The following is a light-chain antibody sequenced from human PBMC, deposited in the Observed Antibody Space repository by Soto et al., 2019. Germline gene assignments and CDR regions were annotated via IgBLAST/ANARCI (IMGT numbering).Light chain of an antibody. J-gene: IGKJ1*01. CDR3: QQHSTYLWA. CDR1: QSSSSW. Sequence: DIQMTQSPSTLSASVGDRVTITCRASQSSSSWLAWYQQKPGKAPKLLIYDASTLESGVPSRFSGSGSGTEFTLTISSLQPDDFATYYCQQHSTYLWAFGQGTNVEIK. CDR2: DAS. V-gene: IGKV1-5*01.